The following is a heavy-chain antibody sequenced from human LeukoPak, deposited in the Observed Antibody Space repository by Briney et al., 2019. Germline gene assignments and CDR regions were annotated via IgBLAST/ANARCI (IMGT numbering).Heavy chain of an antibody. J-gene: IGHJ4*02. Sequence: PGGPLRLSCAASGFTFSSYAMSWVRQAPGKGLEWVSAISGSGGSTYYADSVKGRFTFSRDNSKNTLYLQMNSLRAEDTAVYYCAKGGIQLWLMYYWGQGTLVTVSS. V-gene: IGHV3-23*01. CDR3: AKGGIQLWLMYY. CDR2: ISGSGGST. D-gene: IGHD5-18*01. CDR1: GFTFSSYA.